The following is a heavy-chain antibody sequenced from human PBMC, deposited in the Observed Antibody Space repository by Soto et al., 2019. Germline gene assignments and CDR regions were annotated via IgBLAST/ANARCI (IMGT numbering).Heavy chain of an antibody. CDR1: GFTFDDYA. D-gene: IGHD5-18*01. CDR3: AKALGYSYGSSYDY. CDR2: ISWNSGSL. V-gene: IGHV3-9*01. J-gene: IGHJ4*02. Sequence: LRLSCAASGFTFDDYAMHWVRQAPGKGLEWVSGISWNSGSLGYADSVKGRFTISRDSAKNSLYLQMNSLRGEDTALYYCAKALGYSYGSSYDYWGQGTLVTVSS.